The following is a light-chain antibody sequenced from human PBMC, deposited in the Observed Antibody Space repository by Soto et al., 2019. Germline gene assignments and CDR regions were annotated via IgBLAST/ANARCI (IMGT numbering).Light chain of an antibody. J-gene: IGLJ1*01. CDR3: SSYTSSSTTYV. CDR1: SSDVGGYTY. Sequence: QSVLTQPASVSGSPGQSITISCTGTSSDVGGYTYVSWYQQHPGKAPEVMIYEVSNRPSGVSNRFSGSKSGNTASLTISGLQAEDEADHYCSSYTSSSTTYVFGIGTKVTV. V-gene: IGLV2-14*01. CDR2: EVS.